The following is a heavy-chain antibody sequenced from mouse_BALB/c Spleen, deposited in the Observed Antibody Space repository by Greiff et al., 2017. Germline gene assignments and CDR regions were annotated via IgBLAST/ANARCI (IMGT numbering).Heavy chain of an antibody. D-gene: IGHD1-1*01. J-gene: IGHJ2*01. CDR1: GYTFTSYW. CDR2: IYPGNSDT. CDR3: TRIYYYGSSLLDY. Sequence: VQLQQSGTVLARPGASVKMSCKASGYTFTSYWMHWVKQRPGQGLEWIGAIYPGNSDTSYNQKFKGKAKLTAVTSTSTAYMELSSLTNEDSAVYYCTRIYYYGSSLLDYWGQGTTLTVSS. V-gene: IGHV1-5*01.